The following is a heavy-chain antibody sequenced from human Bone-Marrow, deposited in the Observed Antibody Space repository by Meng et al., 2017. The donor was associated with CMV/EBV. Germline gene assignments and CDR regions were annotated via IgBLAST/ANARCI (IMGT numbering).Heavy chain of an antibody. J-gene: IGHJ4*02. CDR2: IWSDGSNK. V-gene: IGHV3-30*02. D-gene: IGHD2-2*01. Sequence: GESLKISCAASGFIFSSYGIHWVRQAPGKGLEWVASIWSDGSNKYYADSVKGRFTISRDNSKYTLDLQMNSLRAEDKAVYYCASCCRDIVAVPAAIDYWGQGTLVTFYS. CDR1: GFIFSSYG. CDR3: ASCCRDIVAVPAAIDY.